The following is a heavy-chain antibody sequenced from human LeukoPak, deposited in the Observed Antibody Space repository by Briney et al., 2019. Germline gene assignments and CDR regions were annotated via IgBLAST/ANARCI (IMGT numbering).Heavy chain of an antibody. V-gene: IGHV1-2*02. CDR2: INPNSGGT. Sequence: ASVKVSCKVSGYTLTELSMHWVRQAPGQGLEWMGWINPNSGGTNYAQKFQGRVTMTRDTSISTAYMELSRLTSDDTAVFYCARGPIFGYMDVWGKGTTVTVSS. J-gene: IGHJ6*03. D-gene: IGHD3-9*01. CDR3: ARGPIFGYMDV. CDR1: GYTLTELS.